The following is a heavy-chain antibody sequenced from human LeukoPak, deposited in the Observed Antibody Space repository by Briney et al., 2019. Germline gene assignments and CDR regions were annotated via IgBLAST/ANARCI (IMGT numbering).Heavy chain of an antibody. V-gene: IGHV3-20*04. CDR1: GFTFDDYG. D-gene: IGHD3-22*01. Sequence: GGSLRLSCAASGFTFDDYGMSWLRQAPGKGLECVPGINWNGGSTGYADSVKGRFTISRDNAKNSLYLQMNSLRAEDTALYYCARASHSYDSSGLIQYWGQGTLVTVSS. J-gene: IGHJ4*02. CDR2: INWNGGST. CDR3: ARASHSYDSSGLIQY.